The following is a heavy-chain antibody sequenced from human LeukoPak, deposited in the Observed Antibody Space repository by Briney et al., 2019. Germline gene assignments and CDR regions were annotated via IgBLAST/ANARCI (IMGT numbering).Heavy chain of an antibody. D-gene: IGHD2-8*01. V-gene: IGHV3-30-3*01. CDR1: GLTFSSYA. J-gene: IGHJ6*03. Sequence: GGSLRLSCAASGLTFSSYAMHWVRQAPGKGLEWVAVISYDGSNKYYADSVKGRFTISRDNSKNTLYLQMNSLRAEDTAVYYCARDTMVYAIDYYYYMDVWGKGTTVTVSS. CDR2: ISYDGSNK. CDR3: ARDTMVYAIDYYYYMDV.